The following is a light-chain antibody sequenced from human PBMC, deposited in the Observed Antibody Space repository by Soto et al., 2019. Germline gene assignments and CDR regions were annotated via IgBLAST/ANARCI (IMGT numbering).Light chain of an antibody. V-gene: IGKV1-5*01. J-gene: IGKJ1*01. CDR3: QQYNIYSWT. CDR2: DAS. CDR1: QSVNTW. Sequence: DIQMTQSPSTLSASVGDRVTITCRASQSVNTWLAWYQQKPGKAPRLLIYDASNLQGGVPSRFSGSGSGTEFTLTISSLQPDDFATYYCQQYNIYSWTFGQGTKLEVK.